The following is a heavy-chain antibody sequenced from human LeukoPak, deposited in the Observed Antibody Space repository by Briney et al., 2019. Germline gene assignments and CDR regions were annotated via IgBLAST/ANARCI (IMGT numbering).Heavy chain of an antibody. Sequence: ASETLSLTCTVSGGSISRYYWSWIRQPPGKGLEWIGTIYYSGSTYYNPSLKSRVTISVDTSKNHFSLKLSSVTAADTAVYYCARLSYCSSITCYADNWGQGTLVTVSS. J-gene: IGHJ4*02. CDR2: IYYSGST. CDR1: GGSISRYY. CDR3: ARLSYCSSITCYADN. D-gene: IGHD2-2*01. V-gene: IGHV4-59*04.